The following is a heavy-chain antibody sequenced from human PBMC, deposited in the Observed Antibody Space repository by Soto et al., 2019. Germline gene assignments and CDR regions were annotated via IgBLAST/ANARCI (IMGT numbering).Heavy chain of an antibody. D-gene: IGHD2-2*01. CDR1: GGSISSGDYY. Sequence: QVQLQESGPGLVKPSQTLSLTCTVSGGSISSGDYYWRWIRQPPGKVLAWSGYIYDSGRTYYNPSLKRRVTLSVGTSKNPFSLRLSSVTAADTAVYYCARVMPAYFALWGRGTLVTVSS. CDR2: IYDSGRT. J-gene: IGHJ2*01. CDR3: ARVMPAYFAL. V-gene: IGHV4-30-4*01.